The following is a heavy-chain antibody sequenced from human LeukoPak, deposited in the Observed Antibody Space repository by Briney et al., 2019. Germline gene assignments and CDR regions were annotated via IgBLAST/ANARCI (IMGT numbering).Heavy chain of an antibody. CDR2: INGDGSGT. V-gene: IGHV3-74*01. CDR1: GFTFTSHW. CDR3: AKSYGMGDYYYMDV. J-gene: IGHJ6*03. Sequence: GGSLRLSCTASGFTFTSHWMHWVRQVPGKGLVWVSRINGDGSGTNHADSVKGRFTISRDNAKNTLYLQMNSLRAEDTAVYYCAKSYGMGDYYYMDVWGKGTTVTVSS. D-gene: IGHD4-17*01.